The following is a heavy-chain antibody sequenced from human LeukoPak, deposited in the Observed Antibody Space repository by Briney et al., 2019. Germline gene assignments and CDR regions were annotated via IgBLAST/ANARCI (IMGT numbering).Heavy chain of an antibody. J-gene: IGHJ4*02. CDR1: GFTFSSYA. D-gene: IGHD5-18*01. CDR3: ARGTWIQLWLIDY. CDR2: ISSSSSVI. Sequence: GGSLRLSCAASGFTFSSYAMNWVRQAPGKGLEWVSYISSSSSVIYYADSVKGRFTISRDNAKNSLYLQMNSLRAEDTAVCYCARGTWIQLWLIDYWGQGTLVTVSS. V-gene: IGHV3-48*01.